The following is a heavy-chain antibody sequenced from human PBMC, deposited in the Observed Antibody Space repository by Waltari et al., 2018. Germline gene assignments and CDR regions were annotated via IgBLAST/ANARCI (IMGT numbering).Heavy chain of an antibody. CDR3: ARRSSLTVAATGFDY. CDR1: GDTGTSYA. J-gene: IGHJ4*02. Sequence: QVQLVQSGAEVKKPGASVKVACKACGDTGTSYAMHWVRQAPGQRLEWMGWINAGNGNITYSLKCKCRVTFPWDPSARPAYMALSCLSSDDTTLSYFARRSSLTVAATGFDYWAQGTLVTFSS. V-gene: IGHV1-3*01. D-gene: IGHD2-15*01. CDR2: INAGNGNI.